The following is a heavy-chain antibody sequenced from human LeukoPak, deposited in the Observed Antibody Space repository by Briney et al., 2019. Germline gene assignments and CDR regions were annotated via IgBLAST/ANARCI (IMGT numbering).Heavy chain of an antibody. CDR1: GFTFSNYE. D-gene: IGHD6-19*01. Sequence: GGSLRLSCAASGFTFSNYEMHWVRQAPGKGLEWVSYISSSGSTIYHTDSVKGRFTVSRDNAKNSLYLQMNSLRAEDTAVYYCAKNQWLASYFDYWGQGTLVTVSS. CDR3: AKNQWLASYFDY. J-gene: IGHJ4*02. CDR2: ISSSGSTI. V-gene: IGHV3-48*03.